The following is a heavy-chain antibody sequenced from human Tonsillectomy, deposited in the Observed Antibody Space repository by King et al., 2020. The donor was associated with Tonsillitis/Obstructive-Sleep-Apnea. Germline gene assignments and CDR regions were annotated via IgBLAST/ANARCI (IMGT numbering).Heavy chain of an antibody. J-gene: IGHJ6*02. V-gene: IGHV1-2*02. CDR1: GYIFTGHY. D-gene: IGHD3-3*01. Sequence: QLVQSGAEVKKPGASLKVSCKASGYIFTGHYMHWVRQAPGQGLEWMGWINPNSGGTNYAQRFQGRVTMTRDTSISTAYMDLSRLRSDDTAVYYCARDRERGYDFWRGRLYYYYYGMDVWGQGTTVTVSS. CDR2: INPNSGGT. CDR3: ARDRERGYDFWRGRLYYYYYGMDV.